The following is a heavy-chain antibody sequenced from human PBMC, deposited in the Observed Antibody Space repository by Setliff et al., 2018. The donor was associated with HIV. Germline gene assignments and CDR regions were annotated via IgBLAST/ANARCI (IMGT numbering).Heavy chain of an antibody. J-gene: IGHJ6*03. V-gene: IGHV6-1*01. Sequence: SQTLSLTCAISGDSVSSNTAAWNWISQSPSRGLEWLGRTYYRSKWSNDYAVSVKSRITINPDTSKNQFSLQLNSVTPEDTAVYFCARGGDWDYNYYMDVWYKGTTVTVSS. D-gene: IGHD3-16*01. CDR2: TYYRSKWSN. CDR1: GDSVSSNTAA. CDR3: ARGGDWDYNYYMDV.